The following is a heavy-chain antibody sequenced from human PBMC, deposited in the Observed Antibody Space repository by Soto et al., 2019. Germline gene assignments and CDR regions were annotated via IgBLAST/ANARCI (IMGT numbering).Heavy chain of an antibody. CDR1: GFTFSSYG. V-gene: IGHV3-33*01. CDR3: ARDWETLPRRGFGESLTAYYYYGMDV. Sequence: QVQLVESGGGVVQPGRSLRLSCATSGFTFSSYGMHWVRQAPGKGLEWVAVIWYDGSNKYYADSVKGRFTISRDNSKNTLYLQMNSLRAEDTAVYYCARDWETLPRRGFGESLTAYYYYGMDVWGQGTTVTVSS. J-gene: IGHJ6*02. D-gene: IGHD3-10*01. CDR2: IWYDGSNK.